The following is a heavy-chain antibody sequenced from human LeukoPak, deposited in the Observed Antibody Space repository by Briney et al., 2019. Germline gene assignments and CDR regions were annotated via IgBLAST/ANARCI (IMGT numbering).Heavy chain of an antibody. Sequence: SETLSLTCTVSGGSISSNSYYWGWIRQPPGKGLEWIGVIYYTGITYYNPSLKSRVTISVDTSKNQFSLKLSSMTAADTAVYYCMRYSSALGWFDPWGQGTLVAVSS. CDR1: GGSISSNSYY. V-gene: IGHV4-39*01. CDR3: MRYSSALGWFDP. D-gene: IGHD6-19*01. CDR2: IYYTGIT. J-gene: IGHJ5*02.